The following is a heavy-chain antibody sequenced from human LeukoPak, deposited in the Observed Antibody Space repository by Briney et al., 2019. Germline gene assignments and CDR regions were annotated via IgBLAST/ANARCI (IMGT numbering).Heavy chain of an antibody. D-gene: IGHD5-12*01. J-gene: IGHJ4*02. V-gene: IGHV4-59*08. CDR1: GGSISSYY. CDR3: ARHWGPSGYDPRIDY. Sequence: SETLSLTCTVSGGSISSYYWSWIRQPPGKGLEWIGYIYYSGSTNYNPSLKSRVTTSVDTSKNQFSLKLSSVTAADTAVYYCARHWGPSGYDPRIDYWGQGTLVTVSS. CDR2: IYYSGST.